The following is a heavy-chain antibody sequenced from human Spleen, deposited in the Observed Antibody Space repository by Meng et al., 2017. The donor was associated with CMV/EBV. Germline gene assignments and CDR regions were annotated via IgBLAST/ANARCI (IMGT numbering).Heavy chain of an antibody. CDR1: GFTFSSYA. J-gene: IGHJ4*02. D-gene: IGHD3-3*01. CDR2: ISGSGGRI. V-gene: IGHV3-23*01. CDR3: AAGGFDFWSSSPPYFAS. Sequence: GESLKISCAASGFTFSSYAMNWVRQAPGKGLEWVSSISGSGGRIYNADSVKGRFTISRDNSKNTLYLQMNSLRAEDTAVYYCAAGGFDFWSSSPPYFASWGQGTLVTVSS.